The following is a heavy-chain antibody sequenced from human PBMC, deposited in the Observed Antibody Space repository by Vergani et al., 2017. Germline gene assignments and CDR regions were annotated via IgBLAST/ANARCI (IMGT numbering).Heavy chain of an antibody. CDR1: GFTFSRYS. CDR3: ARDQAAGPTEEFYSYYYMDV. V-gene: IGHV3-21*01. D-gene: IGHD4-11*01. J-gene: IGHJ6*03. Sequence: VQLVESGGGLVKPGGSLRLSCAASGFTFSRYSMNWVRQAPGKGLEWVSSISSSSSYIYYADSVTGRFTISRDNAKNSLYLQMNSLRAEDTAVYYCARDQAAGPTEEFYSYYYMDVWGKGTTVTVSS. CDR2: ISSSSSYI.